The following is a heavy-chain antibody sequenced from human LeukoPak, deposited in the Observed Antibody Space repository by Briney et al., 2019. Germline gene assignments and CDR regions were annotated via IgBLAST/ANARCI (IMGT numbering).Heavy chain of an antibody. D-gene: IGHD4-17*01. J-gene: IGHJ4*02. CDR1: GFTFSSYA. CDR3: ARGARLSTVKPDY. V-gene: IGHV3-30*01. CDR2: ISYDGSDK. Sequence: GGSLRRSCAASGFTFSSYAMHWVRQAPGKGLEWVAVISYDGSDKYYADSVKGRFTISRDNSKNTLYLQMNSLRAEDTAVYYCARGARLSTVKPDYWGQGTLVTVSS.